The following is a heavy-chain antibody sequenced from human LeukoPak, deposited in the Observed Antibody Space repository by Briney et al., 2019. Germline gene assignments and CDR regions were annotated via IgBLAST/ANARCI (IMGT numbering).Heavy chain of an antibody. CDR1: GGTFSSYA. CDR2: IIPIFGTA. J-gene: IGHJ6*02. Sequence: SVKVSCKASGGTFSSYAISWVRQAPGQGLEWMGGIIPIFGTANYAQKFQGRVTITADESTSTAYMELSSLRSEDTAVYYCARSRKIVLMVYADYYYYYGMHVWGQGTTVTVSS. CDR3: ARSRKIVLMVYADYYYYYGMHV. V-gene: IGHV1-69*13. D-gene: IGHD2-8*01.